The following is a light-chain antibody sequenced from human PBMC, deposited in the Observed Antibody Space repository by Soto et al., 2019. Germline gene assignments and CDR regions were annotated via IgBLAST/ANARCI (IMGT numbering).Light chain of an antibody. CDR2: DAS. Sequence: EIVLTQSPANLSLSPGERATLSCRASQSVSSYLAWYQQTPGQAPRLLIYDASNRATGIPARFSGSGSGTDFTLTISSVESEDFAVYYCQQRSNWPRLTFGGGNKVEIK. CDR1: QSVSSY. V-gene: IGKV3-11*01. CDR3: QQRSNWPRLT. J-gene: IGKJ4*01.